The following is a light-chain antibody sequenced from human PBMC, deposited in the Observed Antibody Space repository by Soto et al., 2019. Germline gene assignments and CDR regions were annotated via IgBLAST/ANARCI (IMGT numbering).Light chain of an antibody. CDR2: DVV. CDR1: QSVGNL. J-gene: IGKJ2*01. Sequence: EIVLTQSPVTLSVSPGERATLSCRASQSVGNLLAWYQQRPGQAPRLLMYDVVNRATGIPARFSGSGSGTDFTLTISSLEXXDSXVXYCQKSGSFGQGTKLEIK. CDR3: QKSGS. V-gene: IGKV3-11*01.